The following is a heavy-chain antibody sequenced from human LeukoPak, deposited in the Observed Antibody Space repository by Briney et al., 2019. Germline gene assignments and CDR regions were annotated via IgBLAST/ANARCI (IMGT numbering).Heavy chain of an antibody. V-gene: IGHV4-59*01. Sequence: SETLSLTCTVSGGSISSYYWSWIRQPPGEGLEWIGYIYYSGSTNYNPSLKSRVTISVDTSKNQFSLKLSSVTAADTAVYYCARYSNYIDYFDYWGQGTLVTVSS. D-gene: IGHD4-11*01. CDR2: IYYSGST. CDR3: ARYSNYIDYFDY. J-gene: IGHJ4*02. CDR1: GGSISSYY.